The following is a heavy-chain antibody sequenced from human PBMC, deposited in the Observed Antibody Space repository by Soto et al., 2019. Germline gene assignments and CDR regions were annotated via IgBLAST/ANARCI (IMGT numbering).Heavy chain of an antibody. J-gene: IGHJ3*02. V-gene: IGHV4-39*01. CDR1: GGSISSSSYY. D-gene: IGHD6-19*01. CDR3: ARRPMIGTVAENAFDI. CDR2: VYYSGTT. Sequence: QLVLQESGPGLVKSSETLSLTCSVSGGSISSSSYYWNWIRQSPGKGLEWIGSVYYSGTTYYNPSLKGRVTISVDTYNQFSLRLSSVTAADTAYYFCARRPMIGTVAENAFDIWCQGTRVTVSS.